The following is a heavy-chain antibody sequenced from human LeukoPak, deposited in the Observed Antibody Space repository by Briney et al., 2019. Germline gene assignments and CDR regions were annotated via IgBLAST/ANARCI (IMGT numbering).Heavy chain of an antibody. V-gene: IGHV4-39*01. CDR3: ARQHCSGGSCYSGYDP. CDR1: VGSISSSTYY. Sequence: SEPLSLTCTVSVGSISSSTYYWGWIRQPPGKGLEWIATFFYSGNTNYNPSLKSRLTISVDTSKNQFSLKLSSVTAADTAVYYCARQHCSGGSCYSGYDPWGQGTLVTVSS. D-gene: IGHD2-15*01. J-gene: IGHJ5*02. CDR2: FFYSGNT.